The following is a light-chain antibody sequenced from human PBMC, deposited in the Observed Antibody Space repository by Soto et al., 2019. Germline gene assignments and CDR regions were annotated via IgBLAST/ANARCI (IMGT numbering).Light chain of an antibody. CDR3: QSYDTRLSGYV. Sequence: QSVLAQSPSVSGAPGQRVTLSCTGSSSNIGAGYDVHWYQQLPGVAPKLLIYDNNNRPSGVPDRFSGSKSGASASLAITGLQAEDEADYYCQSYDTRLSGYVFGTGTKVTV. J-gene: IGLJ1*01. CDR1: SSNIGAGYD. V-gene: IGLV1-40*01. CDR2: DNN.